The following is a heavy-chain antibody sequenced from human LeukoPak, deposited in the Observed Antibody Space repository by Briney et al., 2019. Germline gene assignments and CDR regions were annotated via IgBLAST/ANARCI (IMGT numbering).Heavy chain of an antibody. Sequence: SVKVSCKASGGTFSSYTISWVRQAPGQGLEWMGRIIPILGIAKYAQKFQGRVTITADKSTSTAYMELSSLRSEDTAVYYCARGDYDILTGYLAPGAFDIWGQGTMVTVSS. J-gene: IGHJ3*02. CDR1: GGTFSSYT. CDR3: ARGDYDILTGYLAPGAFDI. V-gene: IGHV1-69*02. D-gene: IGHD3-9*01. CDR2: IIPILGIA.